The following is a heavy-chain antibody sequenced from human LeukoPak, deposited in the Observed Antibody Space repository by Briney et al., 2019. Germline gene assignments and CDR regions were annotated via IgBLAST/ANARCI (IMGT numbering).Heavy chain of an antibody. Sequence: PSETLSLTCTVSGGSISSGGYYWSWIRQHPGKGLEWIGYIYYSGSTYYNPSLKSRVTISVDTSKNQFSLKLSSVTAADTAVYYCARAAFTFGGVIVYYSDYWGQGTLVTVSS. V-gene: IGHV4-31*03. CDR1: GGSISSGGYY. J-gene: IGHJ4*02. CDR3: ARAAFTFGGVIVYYSDY. D-gene: IGHD3-16*02. CDR2: IYYSGST.